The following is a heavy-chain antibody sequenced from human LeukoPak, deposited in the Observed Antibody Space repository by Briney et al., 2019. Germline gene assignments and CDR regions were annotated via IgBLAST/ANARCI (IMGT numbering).Heavy chain of an antibody. CDR2: INGKRGDT. CDR3: ARDHDWGVDY. J-gene: IGHJ4*02. D-gene: IGHD7-27*01. CDR1: GFTFTDHY. Sequence: ASVKVSCKASGFTFTDHYMHWVRQAPGQGLEWMGWINGKRGDTNYAQNFQERVTMTRDTSTSTVYMELSRLTVDDTAVYYCARDHDWGVDYWGQGTLVTVSS. V-gene: IGHV1-2*02.